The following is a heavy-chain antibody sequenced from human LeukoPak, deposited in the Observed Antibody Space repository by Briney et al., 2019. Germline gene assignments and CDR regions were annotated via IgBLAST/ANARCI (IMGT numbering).Heavy chain of an antibody. J-gene: IGHJ4*02. CDR3: AKDLDY. CDR1: GFTFSSYG. V-gene: IGHV3-30*18. Sequence: PGGSLRLSCAASGFTFSSYGMHWVRKAPGKGLEWVAVISYDGSNKYYADSVKGRFTISRDNSKNTLYLQMNSLRAEDTAVYYCAKDLDYWGQGTLVTVSS. CDR2: ISYDGSNK.